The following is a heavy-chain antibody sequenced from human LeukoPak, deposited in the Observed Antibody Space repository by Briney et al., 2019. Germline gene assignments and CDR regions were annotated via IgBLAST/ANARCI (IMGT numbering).Heavy chain of an antibody. J-gene: IGHJ4*02. CDR1: GFTFSSYS. V-gene: IGHV3-21*01. D-gene: IGHD1-26*01. CDR2: ISSSSSYI. CDR3: ARDLGERGGSYYATLYGY. Sequence: GGSLRLSCAASGFTFSSYSMNWVRQAPGEGLEWVSSISSSSSYIYYADSVKGRFTLSRDNAKNSLFLQMNSLRVEDTAVYYCARDLGERGGSYYATLYGYWGQGTLVTVSS.